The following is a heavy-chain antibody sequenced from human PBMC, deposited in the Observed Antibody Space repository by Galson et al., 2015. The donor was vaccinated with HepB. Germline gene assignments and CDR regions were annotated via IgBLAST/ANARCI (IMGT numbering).Heavy chain of an antibody. V-gene: IGHV5-51*01. CDR2: IYPGDSDT. CDR1: GYSFTSYW. J-gene: IGHJ2*01. D-gene: IGHD4-23*01. Sequence: QSGAEVKKPGESLKISCKGSGYSFTSYWIGWVRQLPGKGLEWVGIIYPGDSDTRYSPSFQGQVTISADKSISTAYLQWSSLKASDTAMYYCARRDYGGNTLYWYFDLWGRGTLVTVSS. CDR3: ARRDYGGNTLYWYFDL.